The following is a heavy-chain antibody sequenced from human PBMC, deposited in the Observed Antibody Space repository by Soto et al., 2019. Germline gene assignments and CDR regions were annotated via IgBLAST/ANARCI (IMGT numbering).Heavy chain of an antibody. Sequence: QVQLVESGGGVVQPGRSLRLSCAASGFTFSSYAMHWVRQAPGKGLEWVAVISSDGSDKYYADSVKGRFAISRDNSKNTLYVQLNRMRAEDTALYYCARDRLYGAGFIDVWGQGTTVTVSS. J-gene: IGHJ6*02. D-gene: IGHD3-10*01. CDR2: ISSDGSDK. V-gene: IGHV3-30*09. CDR3: ARDRLYGAGFIDV. CDR1: GFTFSSYA.